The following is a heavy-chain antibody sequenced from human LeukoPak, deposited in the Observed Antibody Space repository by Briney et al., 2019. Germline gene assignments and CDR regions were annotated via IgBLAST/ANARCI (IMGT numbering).Heavy chain of an antibody. CDR3: AKARGLIGGAFDI. D-gene: IGHD3-22*01. CDR1: GFTFSSYW. Sequence: GGSLRLSCAASGFTFSSYWMSWVRQAPGKGLEWVANIKQDGSEKYYVDSVKGRFTISRDNSKNSLYLLMNSLTTEDTALYYCAKARGLIGGAFDIWGRGTMVTVSS. J-gene: IGHJ3*02. V-gene: IGHV3-7*03. CDR2: IKQDGSEK.